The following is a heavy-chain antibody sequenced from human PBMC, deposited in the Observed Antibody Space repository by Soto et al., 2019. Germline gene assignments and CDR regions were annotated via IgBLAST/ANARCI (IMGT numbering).Heavy chain of an antibody. CDR3: ARTASAAPYYFVY. CDR1: GFTFSSYG. Sequence: GGSLRLSCAASGFTFSSYGMHWVRQAPGKGLEWVAVIWYDGSNKYYADSVKGRFTISRDNSKNTLYLQMNSLRAEDTAVYYCARTASAAPYYFVYRGQAPLVTAPQ. D-gene: IGHD2-2*01. CDR2: IWYDGSNK. V-gene: IGHV3-33*01. J-gene: IGHJ4*02.